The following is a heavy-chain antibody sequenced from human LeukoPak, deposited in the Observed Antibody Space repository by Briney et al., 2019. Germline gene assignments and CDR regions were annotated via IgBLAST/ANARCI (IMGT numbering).Heavy chain of an antibody. CDR2: ISSSSSTI. Sequence: GGSLRLSCAASGFTFSSYSMNWVRQAPGKGLEWVSYISSSSSTIYYADSVKGRFTISRDNAKNSLYLQMNSLRAEDTAVYYCARSTLRGSGYYWDYWGQGTLVTVSS. CDR1: GFTFSSYS. D-gene: IGHD3-22*01. CDR3: ARSTLRGSGYYWDY. V-gene: IGHV3-48*04. J-gene: IGHJ4*02.